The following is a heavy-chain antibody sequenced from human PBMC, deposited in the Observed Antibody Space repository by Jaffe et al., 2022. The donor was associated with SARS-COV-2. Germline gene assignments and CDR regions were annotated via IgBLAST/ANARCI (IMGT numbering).Heavy chain of an antibody. D-gene: IGHD6-13*01. CDR2: ISSSGNTI. CDR3: ARDFDPGRGIAAAGTSYYYGMDV. J-gene: IGHJ6*02. Sequence: QVQLVESGGGLVKPGGSLRLSCAASGFTFSDYYMSWIRQAPGKGLEWVSYISSSGNTIYYADSVKGRFTISRDNAKNSLYLQMNSLRAEDTAVYYCARDFDPGRGIAAAGTSYYYGMDVWGQGTPVTVSS. CDR1: GFTFSDYY. V-gene: IGHV3-11*01.